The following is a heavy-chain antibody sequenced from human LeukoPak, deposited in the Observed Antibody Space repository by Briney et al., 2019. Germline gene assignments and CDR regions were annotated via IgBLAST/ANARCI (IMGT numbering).Heavy chain of an antibody. D-gene: IGHD3-22*01. CDR2: IYTSGST. Sequence: SETLSLTCTVSGGSISSGSYYWSWIRQPAGKGLEWIGRIYTSGSTNYNPSLKSRVTISVDTSKNQFSLKLSSVTAADTAVYYCAGYTAYYYDSSGYYAFDIWGQGTMVTVSS. CDR3: AGYTAYYYDSSGYYAFDI. CDR1: GGSISSGSYY. J-gene: IGHJ3*02. V-gene: IGHV4-61*02.